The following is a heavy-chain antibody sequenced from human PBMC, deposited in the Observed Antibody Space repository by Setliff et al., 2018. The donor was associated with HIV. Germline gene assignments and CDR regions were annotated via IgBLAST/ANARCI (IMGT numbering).Heavy chain of an antibody. D-gene: IGHD3-22*01. J-gene: IGHJ4*02. V-gene: IGHV1-18*01. CDR2: ISAYNGNK. CDR3: ARFPNPPQIVVVMPPDY. CDR1: GYSFTSYG. Sequence: ASVKVSRKASGYSFTSYGISWVRQAPGQGRKWMGWISAYNGNKNYAQKIQDRLTMTTDTSTSTAYMELRSLRSDDTAVYFCARFPNPPQIVVVMPPDYWGQGTLVTVSS.